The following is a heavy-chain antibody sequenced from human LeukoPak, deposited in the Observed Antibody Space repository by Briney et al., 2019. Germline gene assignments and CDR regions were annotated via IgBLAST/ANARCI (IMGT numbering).Heavy chain of an antibody. Sequence: ARTHRLSCPVSGPTLSSYGIRRPGQAPGRGLEWVTAIRLSGGSTYYADSVKGLFNISRENSKNTLYLQMNSLRAEDTAVYYCAKVGGRYCSGGSCYYFDYWGQGTLVTVSS. CDR3: AKVGGRYCSGGSCYYFDY. CDR1: GPTLSSYG. CDR2: IRLSGGST. V-gene: IGHV3-23*01. J-gene: IGHJ4*02. D-gene: IGHD2-15*01.